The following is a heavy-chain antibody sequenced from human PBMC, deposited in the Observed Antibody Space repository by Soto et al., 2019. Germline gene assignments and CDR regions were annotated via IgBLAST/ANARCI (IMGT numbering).Heavy chain of an antibody. V-gene: IGHV3-66*01. Sequence: EVQLVESGGGLVQPGGSLRLSCAASGFTVSSNYMSWVRQAPGKGLEWVSVIYSGGSTYYADSVKGRFTISRDKSKNTRYLQMNSLRAEDTAVYYCARGLYSGWHYFDYWGQGTLVTVSS. CDR3: ARGLYSGWHYFDY. CDR2: IYSGGST. CDR1: GFTVSSNY. D-gene: IGHD5-12*01. J-gene: IGHJ4*02.